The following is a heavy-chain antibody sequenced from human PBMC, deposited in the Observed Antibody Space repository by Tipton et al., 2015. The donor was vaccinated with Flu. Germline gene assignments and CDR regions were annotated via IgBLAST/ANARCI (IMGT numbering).Heavy chain of an antibody. CDR3: ASWLSSSWYSSYFDY. J-gene: IGHJ4*02. CDR1: GGSISSSNW. Sequence: SLRLSCAVSGGSISSSNWWSWVRQPPGKGLEWIGEIYHNGRTNYNPSLKSRVTISVDKSKNQFSLKLSSVTAADTAVYYCASWLSSSWYSSYFDYWGQGTLATVSS. V-gene: IGHV4-4*02. CDR2: IYHNGRT. D-gene: IGHD6-13*01.